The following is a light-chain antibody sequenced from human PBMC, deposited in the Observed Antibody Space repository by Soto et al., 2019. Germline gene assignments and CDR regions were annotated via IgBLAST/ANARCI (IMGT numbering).Light chain of an antibody. J-gene: IGKJ1*01. CDR3: QQSANIPRT. Sequence: DLQMTQSPSSLSASVGDRVTIACRASQPIANYVSWYQQKPGKPPKSLIYAASTLQSGVSPRFSGSGSGTEFTLTITSLRPEDSAVYYCQQSANIPRTFGQGTKVEI. CDR1: QPIANY. CDR2: AAS. V-gene: IGKV1-39*01.